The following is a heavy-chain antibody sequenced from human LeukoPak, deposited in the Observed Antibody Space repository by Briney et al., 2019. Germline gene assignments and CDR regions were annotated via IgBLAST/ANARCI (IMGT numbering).Heavy chain of an antibody. D-gene: IGHD3-16*01. J-gene: IGHJ6*03. CDR3: ARGIKLYYYYYYMDV. V-gene: IGHV4-34*01. CDR2: INHSGST. CDR1: GGSFSGYY. Sequence: PSETLSLTCAVYGGSFSGYYWSWIRQPPGKGLEWIGEINHSGSTNYNPSLKSRVTISVDTSKNQFSLKLSSVTAADTAVYYCARGIKLYYYYYYMDVWGKGTTVTVSS.